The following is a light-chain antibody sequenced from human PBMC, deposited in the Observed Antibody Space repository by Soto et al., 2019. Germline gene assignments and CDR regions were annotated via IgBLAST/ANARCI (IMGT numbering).Light chain of an antibody. J-gene: IGLJ2*01. V-gene: IGLV2-14*01. CDR3: SSYTSSTTHYVV. Sequence: QSALTQPASVSGSPGQSITISCTGTSSDVGGYDYVSWYQQHPGKAPKVMIYGVSNRPSGISNRFSGSKSGNTASLTISGLQAEDEADYYCSSYTSSTTHYVVFGGGTKLTVL. CDR1: SSDVGGYDY. CDR2: GVS.